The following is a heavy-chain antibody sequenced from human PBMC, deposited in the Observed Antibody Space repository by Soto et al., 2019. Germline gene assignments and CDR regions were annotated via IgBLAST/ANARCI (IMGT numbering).Heavy chain of an antibody. CDR2: IDPTDSHP. V-gene: IGHV5-10-1*01. CDR1: GYSFTNYW. Sequence: RGESLKISCEASGYSFTNYWINWVRQMPGKGLEWMGRIDPTDSHPNYSPSFQGHVTVSVDRSISTAYLQWSSLKASDSAVYYCTRGGTTLPLDVWGQGTTVTVSS. J-gene: IGHJ6*02. CDR3: TRGGTTLPLDV. D-gene: IGHD2-2*01.